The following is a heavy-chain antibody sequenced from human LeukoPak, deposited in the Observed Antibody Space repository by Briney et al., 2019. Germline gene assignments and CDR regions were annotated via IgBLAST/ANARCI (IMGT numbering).Heavy chain of an antibody. D-gene: IGHD3-22*01. CDR3: ARDGPYYYDSSGYYRFDY. Sequence: SVKVSCKASGGTFSSYAISWVRQAPGQGLEWMGRIIPIFGTANYAQKFEGRVTVTTDESTSTAYMELSSLRSEDTAVYYCARDGPYYYDSSGYYRFDYWGQGTLVTVSS. J-gene: IGHJ4*02. CDR1: GGTFSSYA. CDR2: IIPIFGTA. V-gene: IGHV1-69*05.